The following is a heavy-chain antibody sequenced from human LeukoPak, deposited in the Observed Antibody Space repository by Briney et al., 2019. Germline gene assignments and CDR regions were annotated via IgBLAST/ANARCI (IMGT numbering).Heavy chain of an antibody. J-gene: IGHJ4*02. D-gene: IGHD3-22*01. V-gene: IGHV1-69*13. CDR1: GGTFSSYA. Sequence: EASVKVSCKASGGTFSSYAISWVRQAPGQGLEWMGGTIPIFGTANYAQKFQGRVTITADESTSTAYMELSSLRSEDTAVYYCARVNYYDPSFDYWGQGTLVTVSS. CDR2: TIPIFGTA. CDR3: ARVNYYDPSFDY.